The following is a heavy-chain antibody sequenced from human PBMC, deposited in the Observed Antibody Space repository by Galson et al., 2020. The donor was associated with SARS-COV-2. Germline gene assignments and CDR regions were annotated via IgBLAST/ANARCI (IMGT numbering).Heavy chain of an antibody. V-gene: IGHV4-4*07. D-gene: IGHD1-1*01. CDR1: GGSVSDYY. CDR3: AIDGGNFHDLFFHT. CDR2: MYFTGDT. J-gene: IGHJ5*02. Sequence: PSETLSLTCSFSGGSVSDYYYNWIRQPAGKGLEWIGRMYFTGDTNYNPSLRSRVTMSIDTSKRQFSLRLMSVTAADTAFYYCAIDGGNFHDLFFHTWGQGVLVTVAS.